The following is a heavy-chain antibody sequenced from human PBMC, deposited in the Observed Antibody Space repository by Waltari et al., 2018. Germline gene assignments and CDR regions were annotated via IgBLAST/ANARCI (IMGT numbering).Heavy chain of an antibody. J-gene: IGHJ3*02. CDR2: MTLILGTR. D-gene: IGHD1-26*01. V-gene: IGHV1-69*05. CDR1: GGTFSSYA. Sequence: QVQLVQSGAEVKKPGSSVKVSCKASGGTFSSYAISWVRQAPGQGLEWMGGMTLILGTRSKAQKFQGRVTIPTDDSTSTAYMELSSLRSEDTAVYYCARSNSGSYWPPDAFDIWSQGTMVTISS. CDR3: ARSNSGSYWPPDAFDI.